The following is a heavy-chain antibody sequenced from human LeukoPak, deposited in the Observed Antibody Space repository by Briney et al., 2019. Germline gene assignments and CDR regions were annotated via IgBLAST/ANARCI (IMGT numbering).Heavy chain of an antibody. CDR1: GFTFSSYW. D-gene: IGHD1-1*01. J-gene: IGHJ4*02. CDR3: ARDPYAHTTDY. Sequence: PGGSLRLSCAASGFTFSSYWMSWVRQAPGKGLEWVANIKQDGSEKYYVDSVKGRFTISRDNAKNSLYLQMNSLRVEDTAVYYCARDPYAHTTDYWGQGTLVTVSS. V-gene: IGHV3-7*01. CDR2: IKQDGSEK.